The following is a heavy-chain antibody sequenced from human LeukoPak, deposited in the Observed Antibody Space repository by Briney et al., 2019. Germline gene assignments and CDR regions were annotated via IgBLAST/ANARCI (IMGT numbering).Heavy chain of an antibody. D-gene: IGHD3-22*01. CDR1: GDSISSYY. CDR3: ARQTYYYDSGGYVYYFDY. J-gene: IGHJ4*02. CDR2: IYYSGST. Sequence: SETLFLTCTVSGDSISSYYWSWIRQPPGKGLEWIAYIYYSGSTNYNPSLKSRVTISVDTSKNQFSLKLTSVTAADTAVYYCARQTYYYDSGGYVYYFDYWGQGTLVTVSS. V-gene: IGHV4-59*08.